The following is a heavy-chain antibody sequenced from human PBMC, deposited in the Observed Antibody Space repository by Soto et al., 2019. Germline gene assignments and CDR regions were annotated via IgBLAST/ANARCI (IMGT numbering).Heavy chain of an antibody. CDR1: GYTFISYG. V-gene: IGHV1-18*01. D-gene: IGHD6-19*01. Sequence: QVQLAQSGGEVKKPGASVRVSCKASGYTFISYGISWVRQAPGQGLEWMGWISPYNGNTNYAQSFQGRVSMSTDTPTSTAYRELRSLRPDDTAGYYCARISQKWLVDALDIWGQGTMVTVPS. J-gene: IGHJ3*02. CDR3: ARISQKWLVDALDI. CDR2: ISPYNGNT.